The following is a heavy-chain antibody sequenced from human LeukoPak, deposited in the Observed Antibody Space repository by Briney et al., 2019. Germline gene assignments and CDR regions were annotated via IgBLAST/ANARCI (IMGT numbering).Heavy chain of an antibody. Sequence: PGGSLRLSCAASGFTFSTYWMHWVRQAPGKGLEWVANIKEDGNLKHYVDSLKGRFTISRDNAKNSLYLQMNSLRAEDTAVYYCARGTPFGDYWGQGTLVTVS. CDR1: GFTFSTYW. V-gene: IGHV3-7*03. D-gene: IGHD3-16*01. CDR2: IKEDGNLK. J-gene: IGHJ4*02. CDR3: ARGTPFGDY.